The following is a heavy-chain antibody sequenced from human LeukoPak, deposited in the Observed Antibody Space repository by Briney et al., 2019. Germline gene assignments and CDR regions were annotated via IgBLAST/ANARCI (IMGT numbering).Heavy chain of an antibody. CDR2: IIPVFGTA. Sequence: SVKVSCKASGGTFSSYAISWVRQAPGQGLEWMGRIIPVFGTANYAQNFQGRVTITTDESTSTAYMELSSLRSEDTAVYYCARDGYCSGGSCYAARFEPWGQGTLVTVSS. V-gene: IGHV1-69*05. CDR1: GGTFSSYA. CDR3: ARDGYCSGGSCYAARFEP. D-gene: IGHD2-15*01. J-gene: IGHJ5*02.